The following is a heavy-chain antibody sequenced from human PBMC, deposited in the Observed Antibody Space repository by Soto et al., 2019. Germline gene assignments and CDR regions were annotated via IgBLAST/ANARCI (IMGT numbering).Heavy chain of an antibody. D-gene: IGHD5-12*01. CDR2: ISWDGGST. J-gene: IGHJ5*02. Sequence: EVQLVESWGVVVQPGGALRLSCAASGFTFDDYTMHWVRQAPGKGLEWVSLISWDGGSTYYADSVKGRFTISRDNSKNSLYLQMNSLRTEDTALYYCAKDVQPYDSTVGWFDPWGQGTLVTVSS. V-gene: IGHV3-43*01. CDR3: AKDVQPYDSTVGWFDP. CDR1: GFTFDDYT.